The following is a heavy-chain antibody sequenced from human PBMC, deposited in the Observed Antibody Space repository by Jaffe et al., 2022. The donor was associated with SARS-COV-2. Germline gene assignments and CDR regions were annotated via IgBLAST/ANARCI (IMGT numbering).Heavy chain of an antibody. CDR3: ARDYYYDSSGYLNPPIHNWFDP. CDR1: GYTFTGYY. Sequence: QVQLVQSGAEVKKPGASVKVSCKASGYTFTGYYMHWVRQAPGQGLEWMGRINPNSGGTNYAQKFQGRVTMTRDTSISTAYMELSRLRSDDTAVYYCARDYYYDSSGYLNPPIHNWFDPWGQGTLVTVSS. CDR2: INPNSGGT. V-gene: IGHV1-2*06. D-gene: IGHD3-22*01. J-gene: IGHJ5*02.